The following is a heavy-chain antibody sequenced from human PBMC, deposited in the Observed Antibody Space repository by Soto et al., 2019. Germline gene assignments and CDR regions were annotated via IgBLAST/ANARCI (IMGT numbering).Heavy chain of an antibody. CDR1: GGSISSSSYY. CDR3: ASIAARLGPDY. D-gene: IGHD6-6*01. V-gene: IGHV4-39*01. Sequence: PSETLSLTCTVSGGSISSSSYYWGWIRQPPGKGLEWIGSIYYSGSTYYNPSLKSRVTISVDTSKNQFSLKLSSVTAADTAVYYCASIAARLGPDYWGQGTLVTVSS. J-gene: IGHJ4*02. CDR2: IYYSGST.